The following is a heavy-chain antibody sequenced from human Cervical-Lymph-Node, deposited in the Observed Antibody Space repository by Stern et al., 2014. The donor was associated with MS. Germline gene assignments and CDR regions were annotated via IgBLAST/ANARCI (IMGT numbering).Heavy chain of an antibody. Sequence: VQLVQSGAEVKKPGSSVKVSCKASGGTFSSPAISWVRQAPGQGLEWLGGIVPVFGAAHYAQKFQGRVAITADESTSTAYMELRSLRSEDTAVYYCARDEIGQTTTHYYYYGMDVWGQGTTVTVSS. D-gene: IGHD1-1*01. CDR3: ARDEIGQTTTHYYYYGMDV. CDR1: GGTFSSPA. J-gene: IGHJ6*02. V-gene: IGHV1-69*01. CDR2: IVPVFGAA.